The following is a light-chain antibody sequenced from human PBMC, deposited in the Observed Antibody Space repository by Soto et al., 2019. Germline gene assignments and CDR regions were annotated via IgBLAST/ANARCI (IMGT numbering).Light chain of an antibody. CDR2: GVS. CDR1: SGDVGGYNY. V-gene: IGLV2-14*01. J-gene: IGLJ1*01. Sequence: QSVLTQPASVSGSPGQSITISCTGTSGDVGGYNYVPWYQHHPDKAPKLIIFGVSNRPAGISNRFSGSKSGNMASLTISGLQAEDEADYYCSSYTRRSNIVFGTGTKVTVL. CDR3: SSYTRRSNIV.